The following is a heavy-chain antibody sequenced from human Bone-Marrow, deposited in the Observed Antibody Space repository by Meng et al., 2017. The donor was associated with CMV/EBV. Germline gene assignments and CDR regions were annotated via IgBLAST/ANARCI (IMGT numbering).Heavy chain of an antibody. V-gene: IGHV1-69*05. CDR1: GDTSKYYS. Sequence: SVKVSCKASGDTSKYYSISWVRQAPGQGLEWLGRITPIFGTPTYAQRFQGRVTITTDESTTTDYMELSSLTSDDTAIYYCARDLVCGGDCFYFDSWGQGTLVTVSS. CDR3: ARDLVCGGDCFYFDS. D-gene: IGHD2-21*01. J-gene: IGHJ4*02. CDR2: ITPIFGTP.